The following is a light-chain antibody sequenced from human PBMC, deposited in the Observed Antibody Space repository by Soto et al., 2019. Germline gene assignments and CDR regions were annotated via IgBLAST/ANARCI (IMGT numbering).Light chain of an antibody. CDR2: DAS. CDR1: QSVSKY. J-gene: IGKJ2*01. V-gene: IGKV3-11*01. CDR3: RQRISWSPT. Sequence: ELVLTQSPATLSLSPGERATLSCRASQSVSKYLAWYQQKPGQVPRRLIYDASNMATGITARVSGSGAGADYALTTSSLQPEDVADDYCRQRISWSPTFGQGTKLESK.